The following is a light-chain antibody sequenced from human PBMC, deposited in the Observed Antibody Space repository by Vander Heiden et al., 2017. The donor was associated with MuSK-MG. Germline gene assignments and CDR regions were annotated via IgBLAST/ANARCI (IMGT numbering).Light chain of an antibody. V-gene: IGKV1-9*01. CDR2: AAS. CDR1: QGISSY. CDR3: QQHNSYPPYT. J-gene: IGKJ2*01. Sequence: DIQLTQSPSFLSASVGDRVTITCRASQGISSYLAWYQQKPGKAPKLLIYAASTLQSGVPSRFSGSGAGTEFTLTISCLQPEDFATYYCQQHNSYPPYTFGQGTKLEIK.